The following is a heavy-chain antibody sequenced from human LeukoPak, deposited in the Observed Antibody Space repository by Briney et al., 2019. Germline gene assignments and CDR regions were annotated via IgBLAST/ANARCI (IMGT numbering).Heavy chain of an antibody. Sequence: PGGSLRLSCAASGFTFDDYGMSWVRQAPGKGLEWVSGINWNGGSTGYADSVKGGVTISRDTAKNSLYLQMNSLRAEDTALYYCARSVAASRDYWGQGTLVTVSS. CDR2: INWNGGST. CDR1: GFTFDDYG. D-gene: IGHD2-15*01. J-gene: IGHJ4*02. CDR3: ARSVAASRDY. V-gene: IGHV3-20*04.